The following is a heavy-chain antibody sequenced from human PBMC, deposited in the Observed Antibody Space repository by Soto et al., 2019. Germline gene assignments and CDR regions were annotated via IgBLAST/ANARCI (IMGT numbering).Heavy chain of an antibody. CDR3: AKEVIFCSSTGCYARLFDY. V-gene: IGHV3-23*01. Sequence: EVQLLESGGGLVQPGGSLRLSCAASGFTFSSYAMSWVRQAAGKGLEWVSAISGSGGSTYYADSVKGRFTISRDNSKNTLYLQMNSLRAEDTAVYYCAKEVIFCSSTGCYARLFDYWGQGTLVTVSS. D-gene: IGHD2-2*01. J-gene: IGHJ4*02. CDR2: ISGSGGST. CDR1: GFTFSSYA.